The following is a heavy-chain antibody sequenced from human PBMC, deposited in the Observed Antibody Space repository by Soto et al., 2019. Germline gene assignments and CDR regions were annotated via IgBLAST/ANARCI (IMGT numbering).Heavy chain of an antibody. D-gene: IGHD6-13*01. CDR1: GFTFSSYW. CDR2: IKQDGSEK. J-gene: IGHJ6*02. V-gene: IGHV3-7*01. Sequence: EVQLVESGGGLVQPGGSLRLSCAASGFTFSSYWMSWVRQAPVKGLEWVGNIKQDGSEKNYVDFMEGRFTISRDNAENSLYLQMNSLRAGDTAVYYCARLASAGRGWDVWGQGTTVVVSS. CDR3: ARLASAGRGWDV.